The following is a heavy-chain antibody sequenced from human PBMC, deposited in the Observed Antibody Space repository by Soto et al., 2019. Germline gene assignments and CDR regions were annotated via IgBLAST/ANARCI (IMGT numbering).Heavy chain of an antibody. D-gene: IGHD3-22*01. CDR1: GSTFRSYA. CDR3: AKDFRTVDYDSSGYYYEGYYFDY. Sequence: PGGSLRLSCAPSGSTFRSYAMSWVRQAPGKGLEWVSAISGSGASTYYADTVKGRFTISRDNAKSTLYLQINSLRAEDTAVYYCAKDFRTVDYDSSGYYYEGYYFDYWGQGTLVTVSS. V-gene: IGHV3-23*01. J-gene: IGHJ4*02. CDR2: ISGSGAST.